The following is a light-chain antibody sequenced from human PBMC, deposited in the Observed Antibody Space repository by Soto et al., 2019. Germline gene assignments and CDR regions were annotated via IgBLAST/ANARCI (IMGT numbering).Light chain of an antibody. J-gene: IGLJ1*01. Sequence: QSVLTQPASVSGSPGQSIAISCTGSRSDVGIYNYVSWYQQHPGKVPKLIIYEVTNRPSGVSNRFSGSKSGNTASLTISGLQAEDEADYYCSSYTTSSTRVFGTGTKLTVL. CDR2: EVT. V-gene: IGLV2-14*01. CDR3: SSYTTSSTRV. CDR1: RSDVGIYNY.